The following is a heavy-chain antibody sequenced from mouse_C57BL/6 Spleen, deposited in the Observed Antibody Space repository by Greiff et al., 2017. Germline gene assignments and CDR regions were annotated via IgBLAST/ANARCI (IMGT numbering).Heavy chain of an antibody. V-gene: IGHV1-26*01. CDR3: ARSLFITTVVATGYYFDY. D-gene: IGHD1-1*01. CDR1: GYTFTDYY. Sequence: EVQLQQSGPELVKPGASVKISCKASGYTFTDYYMNWVKQSHGKSLEWIGDINPNNGGTSYNQKFKGKATLTVDKSSSPAYMALRSLTSEDSAVYYCARSLFITTVVATGYYFDYGGQGTTLTVSS. CDR2: INPNNGGT. J-gene: IGHJ2*01.